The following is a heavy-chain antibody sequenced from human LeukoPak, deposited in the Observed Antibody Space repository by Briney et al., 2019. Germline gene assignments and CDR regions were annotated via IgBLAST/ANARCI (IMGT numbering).Heavy chain of an antibody. D-gene: IGHD6-19*01. J-gene: IGHJ4*02. CDR3: AARGYSSGWYGDY. CDR1: GYTLTELS. Sequence: ASVKVSCKVSGYTLTELSMHWVRQAPGKGLEWMGGFDPEDGETIYAQKFQGRVTMTEDTSTDTAYMELSSLRSEDTALYYCAARGYSSGWYGDYWGQGTLVTVSS. V-gene: IGHV1-24*01. CDR2: FDPEDGET.